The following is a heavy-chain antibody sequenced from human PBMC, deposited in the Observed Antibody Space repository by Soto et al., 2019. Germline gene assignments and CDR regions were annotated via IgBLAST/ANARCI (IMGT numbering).Heavy chain of an antibody. J-gene: IGHJ6*02. CDR2: ISYDGSNK. D-gene: IGHD2-8*01. CDR1: GFTFSSYG. CDR3: AXXXXXXXXXXYAYGMDV. Sequence: QVQLVESGGGVVQPGRSLRLSCAASGFTFSSYGMHWVRQAPGKGLEWVAVISYDGSNKYYADSVKGRFTISRDNSKNTXYLQXXXLRAEDTAXYYXAXXXXXXXXXXYAYGMDVWGQGTTVTVSS. V-gene: IGHV3-30*18.